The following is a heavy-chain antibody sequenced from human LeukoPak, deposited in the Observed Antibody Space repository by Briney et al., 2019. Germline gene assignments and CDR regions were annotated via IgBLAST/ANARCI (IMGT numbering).Heavy chain of an antibody. J-gene: IGHJ6*03. V-gene: IGHV1-18*01. Sequence: GASVKVSCKASGYTFTSYGISWVRQAPGQGLEWMGWISAYNGNTNYAQKLQGRVTMTTDTSTSTAYMELKSLRSDDTAVYYCARGVERLGSWYRSPLHYYYLDVWGEGTTVTISS. CDR2: ISAYNGNT. D-gene: IGHD6-13*01. CDR1: GYTFTSYG. CDR3: ARGVERLGSWYRSPLHYYYLDV.